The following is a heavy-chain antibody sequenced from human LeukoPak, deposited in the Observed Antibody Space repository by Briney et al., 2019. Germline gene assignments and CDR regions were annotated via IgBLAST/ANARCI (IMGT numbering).Heavy chain of an antibody. V-gene: IGHV1-2*02. J-gene: IGHJ4*02. D-gene: IGHD1-26*01. CDR1: GYTFTVYY. CDR3: ARDPSTKYYFDY. CDR2: FDPKSGGT. Sequence: ASVKVSCQVSGYTFTVYYLHWVRQAPGQGLEWMGWFDPKSGGTNYAQKFQGRVTMTRDTSISTLYMELNRLTSDDTAVYSCARDPSTKYYFDYWGQGTLVTVSS.